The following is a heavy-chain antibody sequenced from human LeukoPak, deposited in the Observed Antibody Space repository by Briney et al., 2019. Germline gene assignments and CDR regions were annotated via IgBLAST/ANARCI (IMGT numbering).Heavy chain of an antibody. J-gene: IGHJ4*02. V-gene: IGHV3-30*04. CDR3: ARDKSSQRPYFLDY. CDR2: ISSDGRDT. CDR1: RFTFSGYT. D-gene: IGHD3-9*01. Sequence: GGSLRLSCAVSRFTFSGYTMHWVRQAPGKGLEWLALISSDGRDTSYADSVKGRFTISRDNSKNTLYLQIDSLRVDDTAVYYCARDKSSQRPYFLDYWGQGTPVTVSS.